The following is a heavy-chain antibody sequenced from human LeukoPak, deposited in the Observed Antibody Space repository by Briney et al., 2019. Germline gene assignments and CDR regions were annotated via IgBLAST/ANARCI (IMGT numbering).Heavy chain of an antibody. CDR1: RYSISSGYY. D-gene: IGHD5-24*01. V-gene: IGHV4-38-2*02. Sequence: SETLSLTCTVSRYSISSGYYWGWIRQPPGKGLEWIGSIFHSGSTKYNPSLKSRVTISVDTSKNQFSLKLSSVTAADTAVYYCARVGVATTPFDYWGQGTLVTVSS. J-gene: IGHJ4*02. CDR2: IFHSGST. CDR3: ARVGVATTPFDY.